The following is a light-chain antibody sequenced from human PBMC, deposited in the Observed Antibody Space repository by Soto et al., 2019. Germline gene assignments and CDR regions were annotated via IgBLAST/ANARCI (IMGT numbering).Light chain of an antibody. Sequence: EIVLTQSPGTLSLSPGERATISCRASQSVYSTYLAWYQQRPGQAPRLLICGASRRATGIPDRFSGSGSGTDFTLSISRLEPEDFAVYYCQQYGSSPPFTFGPGTKVDIK. CDR2: GAS. J-gene: IGKJ3*01. CDR1: QSVYSTY. V-gene: IGKV3-20*01. CDR3: QQYGSSPPFT.